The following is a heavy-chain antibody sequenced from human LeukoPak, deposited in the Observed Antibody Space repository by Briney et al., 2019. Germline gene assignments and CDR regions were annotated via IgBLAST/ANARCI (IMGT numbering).Heavy chain of an antibody. CDR3: ARPMVRGVMRAFDI. D-gene: IGHD3-10*01. Sequence: PSETLSLTCAVYGGSFSGYYWSWIRQPPGKGLEWIGEINHSGSTNYNPSLKSRVTISVDTSKNQFSLKLSSVTAADTAVYYCARPMVRGVMRAFDIWGQGTMVTVSS. CDR2: INHSGST. V-gene: IGHV4-34*01. J-gene: IGHJ3*02. CDR1: GGSFSGYY.